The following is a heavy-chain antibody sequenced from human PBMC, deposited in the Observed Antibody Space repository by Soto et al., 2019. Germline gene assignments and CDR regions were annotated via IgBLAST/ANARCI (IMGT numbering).Heavy chain of an antibody. Sequence: TSETLFLTCAVYGGSFSGYYWSWIRQPPGKGLEWIGEINHSGSTNYNPSLKSRVTISVDTSKNQFSLKLSSVTAADTAVYYCARRITMARGVIPKLHFDYWGQGTLVTVSS. J-gene: IGHJ4*02. CDR1: GGSFSGYY. CDR2: INHSGST. CDR3: ARRITMARGVIPKLHFDY. D-gene: IGHD3-10*01. V-gene: IGHV4-34*01.